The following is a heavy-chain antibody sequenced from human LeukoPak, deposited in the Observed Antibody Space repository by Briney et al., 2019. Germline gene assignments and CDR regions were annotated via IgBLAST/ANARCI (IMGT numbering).Heavy chain of an antibody. CDR2: ISAYNGNT. CDR3: ARGLSSAWYNIPIDY. D-gene: IGHD6-19*01. J-gene: IGHJ4*02. CDR1: GYTFTNYG. V-gene: IGHV1-18*01. Sequence: ASVKVSCKASGYTFTNYGISWVRQAPGQGLEWMGWISAYNGNTNYAQKFQGRVTMTTDTSTSTAYMELRSLRSDDTAVYYCARGLSSAWYNIPIDYWGQGTLLTVSS.